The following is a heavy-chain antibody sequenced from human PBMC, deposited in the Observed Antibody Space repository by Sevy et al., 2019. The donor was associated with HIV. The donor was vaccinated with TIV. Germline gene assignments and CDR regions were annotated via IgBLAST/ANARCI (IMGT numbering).Heavy chain of an antibody. CDR3: AKDRRIAGLYYFDY. CDR1: GFTFSNYW. V-gene: IGHV3-30*18. J-gene: IGHJ4*02. Sequence: GGSLRLSCAASGFTFSNYWMTWVRQAPGKGLEWVAVISYDGSNKYYADSVKGRFTISRDNSKNTLYLQMNSLRAEDTAVYYCAKDRRIAGLYYFDYWGQGTLVTVSS. D-gene: IGHD6-13*01. CDR2: ISYDGSNK.